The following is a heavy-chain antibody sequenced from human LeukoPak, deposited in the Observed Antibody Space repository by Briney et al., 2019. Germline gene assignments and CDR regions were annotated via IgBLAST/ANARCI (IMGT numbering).Heavy chain of an antibody. CDR2: INPNSGGT. CDR3: ARDLDGYYYMDV. Sequence: ASVKVSCKASGYTFTGYYMHWVRQAPGQGLEWMGWINPNSGGTNYAQKFQGRVTMTRDTSISTAYMELSRLRSDDTAVYYCARDLDGYYYMDVWGKGTTVTVSS. J-gene: IGHJ6*03. V-gene: IGHV1-2*02. D-gene: IGHD5-24*01. CDR1: GYTFTGYY.